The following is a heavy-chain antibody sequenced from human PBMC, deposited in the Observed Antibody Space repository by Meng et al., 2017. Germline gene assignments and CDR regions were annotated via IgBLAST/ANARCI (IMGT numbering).Heavy chain of an antibody. CDR1: GFTFSSYS. Sequence: GESLKISCAASGFTFSSYSMNWVRQAPGKGLEWVSAISGSGGSTYYADSVKGRFTISRDNSKNTLYLQMNSLRAEDTAVYYCAKVGATMVRGVIMGNYFDYWGQGTLVTVSS. J-gene: IGHJ4*02. V-gene: IGHV3-23*01. CDR2: ISGSGGST. D-gene: IGHD3-10*01. CDR3: AKVGATMVRGVIMGNYFDY.